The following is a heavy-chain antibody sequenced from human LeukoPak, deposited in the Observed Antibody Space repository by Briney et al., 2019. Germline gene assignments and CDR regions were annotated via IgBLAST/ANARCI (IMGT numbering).Heavy chain of an antibody. Sequence: SETLSLTCTVSGGSIFSYYWRWIRQPPGKGLEWMGYIYYSGSTNYNPSLKSRVTISVNTSKNQSSLRVSSVTAADTAVYYCARHLNNCGDDCYIFDYWGQGTLVTVSS. CDR1: GGSIFSYY. D-gene: IGHD2-21*01. V-gene: IGHV4-59*08. J-gene: IGHJ4*02. CDR3: ARHLNNCGDDCYIFDY. CDR2: IYYSGST.